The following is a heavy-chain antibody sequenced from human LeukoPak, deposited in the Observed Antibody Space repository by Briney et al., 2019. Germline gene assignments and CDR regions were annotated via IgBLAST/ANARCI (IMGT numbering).Heavy chain of an antibody. Sequence: KPSETLSLTCTVSGGPISSGGYYWSWIRQPPGKGLEWIGYIYYSGSTNYNPSLKSRVTISVDTSKNQFSLKLSSVTAADTAVYYCARGSGSYPFDYWGQGTLVTVSS. CDR1: GGPISSGGYY. CDR2: IYYSGST. J-gene: IGHJ4*02. CDR3: ARGSGSYPFDY. D-gene: IGHD1-26*01. V-gene: IGHV4-61*08.